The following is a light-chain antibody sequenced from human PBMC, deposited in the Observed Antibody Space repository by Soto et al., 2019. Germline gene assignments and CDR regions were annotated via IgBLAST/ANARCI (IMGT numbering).Light chain of an antibody. Sequence: QSVLTQPASVSGSPGQSITISCTGSSSDVGGYNFVSWYQHHPGKAPKLILYEVTTRPSGASSRFSGSKSGNTASLTISGLQADDEANYYCSSYTSSSTYVFGTGTKVTVL. CDR2: EVT. CDR3: SSYTSSSTYV. J-gene: IGLJ1*01. CDR1: SSDVGGYNF. V-gene: IGLV2-14*01.